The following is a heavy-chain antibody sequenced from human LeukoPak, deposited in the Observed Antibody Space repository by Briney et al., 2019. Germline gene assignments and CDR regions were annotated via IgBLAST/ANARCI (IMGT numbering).Heavy chain of an antibody. CDR3: AGKDCSGCSCYPSYYYYMDV. D-gene: IGHD2-15*01. V-gene: IGHV4-4*07. CDR2: IYTSGST. J-gene: IGHJ6*03. Sequence: SETLSLTCTVSGGSISSYYWSWIRQPAGKGLEWIGRIYTSGSTNYNPSLKSRVTMSVDTSKNQFSLKLSSVTAADTAVYYCAGKDCSGCSCYPSYYYYMDVWGKGTTVTVSS. CDR1: GGSISSYY.